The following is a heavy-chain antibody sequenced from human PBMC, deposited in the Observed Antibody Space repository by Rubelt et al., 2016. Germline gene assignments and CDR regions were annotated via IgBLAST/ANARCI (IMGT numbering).Heavy chain of an antibody. CDR1: GGSISSYY. V-gene: IGHV4-59*12. CDR2: IYNTGST. J-gene: IGHJ5*02. D-gene: IGHD3-22*01. CDR3: ATLMGFFSGCSNWIDP. Sequence: GPGLVRPSETLSLTCTVSGGSISSYYWSWIRQPPGKGLAWIGYIYNTGSTNYNPSLKSRVTISVDTSKKELSLKLRSVPAADTAVYFCATLMGFFSGCSNWIDPWGQGTLVTVSA.